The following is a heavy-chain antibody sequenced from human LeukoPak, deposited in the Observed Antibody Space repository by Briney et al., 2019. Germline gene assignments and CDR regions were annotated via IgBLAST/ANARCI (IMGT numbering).Heavy chain of an antibody. CDR2: IYSGGST. V-gene: IGHV3-53*01. CDR1: GFTVSSNY. Sequence: GGSLRLSCAASGFTVSSNYMSWVRQAPGKGLEWVSVIYSGGSTYHADSVKGRFTISRDNSKNTLYLQMNSLRAEDTAVYYCASGVVLWFGELLGFDYWGQGTLVTVSS. J-gene: IGHJ4*02. CDR3: ASGVVLWFGELLGFDY. D-gene: IGHD3-10*01.